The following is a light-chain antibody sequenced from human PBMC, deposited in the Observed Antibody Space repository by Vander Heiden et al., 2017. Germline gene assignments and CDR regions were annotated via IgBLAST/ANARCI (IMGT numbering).Light chain of an antibody. CDR1: HDISNY. CDR2: GAS. CDR3: QQDDSVPST. J-gene: IGKJ5*01. V-gene: IGKV1-33*01. Sequence: DIQMTQSPSSLSTSIGDRIIITCQASHDISNYLHWYQQKPAKAPKLLIYGASSLETGVPSRFSGSGSGTDFTFTISSLQPEDFATYYCQQDDSVPSTFGQGTRMEI.